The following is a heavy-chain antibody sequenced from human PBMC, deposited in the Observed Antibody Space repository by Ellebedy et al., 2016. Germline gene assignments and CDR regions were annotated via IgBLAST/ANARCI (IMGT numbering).Heavy chain of an antibody. D-gene: IGHD6-13*01. CDR3: ARDPFRSSYDF. CDR1: GDSISNYY. Sequence: SETLSLTXTVPGDSISNYYWSWIRQPAGKGLEWIGRIYSSGSTNYNPSLKSRVTMSIDTSKNQFSLKLSFVAAADTAVYYCARDPFRSSYDFWGQGTLVTVSS. CDR2: IYSSGST. V-gene: IGHV4-4*07. J-gene: IGHJ4*02.